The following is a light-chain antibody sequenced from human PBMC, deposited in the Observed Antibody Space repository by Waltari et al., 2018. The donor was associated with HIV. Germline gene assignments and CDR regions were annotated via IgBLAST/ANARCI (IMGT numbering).Light chain of an antibody. Sequence: QSVLTQPPSASGTPGQRVTIPCSGSSSNIGRTYVYWYQHFPGTTPKLLIYRNNQRPSGVPDRFSGSKSGTSASLAISGLRSEDEADYYCAAWDDSLSGRVFGGGTKLTVL. V-gene: IGLV1-47*01. CDR2: RNN. J-gene: IGLJ3*02. CDR3: AAWDDSLSGRV. CDR1: SSNIGRTY.